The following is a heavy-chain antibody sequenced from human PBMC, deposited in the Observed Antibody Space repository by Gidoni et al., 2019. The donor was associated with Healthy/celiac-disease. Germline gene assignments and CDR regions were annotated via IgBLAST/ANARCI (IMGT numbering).Heavy chain of an antibody. CDR1: GFTFSSYG. Sequence: QVQLVESGGGVVQPGRSLRLSCAASGFTFSSYGMNWVRQAPGKGLEWVAVRWYDGSNKYYADSVKGRFTISRDNSKNTLYLQMNSLRAEDTAVYYCARAGFIAAAGHYFDYWGQGTLVTVS. V-gene: IGHV3-33*01. CDR3: ARAGFIAAAGHYFDY. CDR2: RWYDGSNK. J-gene: IGHJ4*02. D-gene: IGHD6-13*01.